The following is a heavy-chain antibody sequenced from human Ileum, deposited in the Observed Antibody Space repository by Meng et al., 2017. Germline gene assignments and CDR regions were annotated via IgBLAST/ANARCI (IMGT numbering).Heavy chain of an antibody. J-gene: IGHJ5*02. V-gene: IGHV4-30-4*01. CDR1: GGSISSGDYY. CDR3: TASLDGNRFDP. D-gene: IGHD1-26*01. Sequence: VQLQESGPGLVKSSQTLSLTCTVSGGSISSGDYYWSWIRQPPGKGLEWIGYIFDTGPPSYSPPLRSRLSISMDTSKNQFSLRLTSVSAADMAVYYCTASLDGNRFDPWGQGTLVTVSS. CDR2: IFDTGPP.